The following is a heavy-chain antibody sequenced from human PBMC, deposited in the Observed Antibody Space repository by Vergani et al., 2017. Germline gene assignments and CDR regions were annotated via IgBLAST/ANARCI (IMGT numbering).Heavy chain of an antibody. D-gene: IGHD3-9*01. Sequence: QVQLPESGPGLVKPSETLSLTCTVSGGSISSYYWSWIRQPPGKGLEWIGYIYYSGSTNYNPSLKSRVTISVDTSKNQFSLKLSSVTAADTAVYYCARARYFDWLPNRGYYYYGMDVWGQGTTVTVSS. CDR1: GGSISSYY. V-gene: IGHV4-59*01. CDR3: ARARYFDWLPNRGYYYYGMDV. J-gene: IGHJ6*02. CDR2: IYYSGST.